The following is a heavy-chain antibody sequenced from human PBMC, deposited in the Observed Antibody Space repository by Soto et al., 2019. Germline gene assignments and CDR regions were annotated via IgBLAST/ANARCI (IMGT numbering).Heavy chain of an antibody. V-gene: IGHV1-69*06. D-gene: IGHD1-26*01. Sequence: SVKVSCKASGGTFSSYAISWVRQAPGRGLEWMGGIIPIFGTANYAQKFQGRVTITADKSTSTAYMELSSLRSEDTAVYYCARGTRYSGSYYGRDGWFDPWGQGTLVTVSS. CDR3: ARGTRYSGSYYGRDGWFDP. J-gene: IGHJ5*02. CDR2: IIPIFGTA. CDR1: GGTFSSYA.